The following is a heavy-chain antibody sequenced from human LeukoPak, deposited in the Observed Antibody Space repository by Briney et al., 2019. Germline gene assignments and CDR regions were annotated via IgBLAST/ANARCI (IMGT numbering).Heavy chain of an antibody. D-gene: IGHD3-9*01. J-gene: IGHJ4*02. CDR1: GFTFSSYS. CDR2: ISSSSSTI. Sequence: PGGSLRLSCGASGFTFSSYSINWVHQAPGNGLEWISYISSSSSTIYYADSVKGRFTISRDNAKNTLYLQMNSLRAEDTAVYYCAREGYDILTGYYFTFDYWGQGTLVTVSS. CDR3: AREGYDILTGYYFTFDY. V-gene: IGHV3-48*04.